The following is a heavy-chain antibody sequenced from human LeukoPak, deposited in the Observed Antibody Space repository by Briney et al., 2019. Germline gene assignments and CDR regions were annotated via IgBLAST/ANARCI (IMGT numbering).Heavy chain of an antibody. J-gene: IGHJ4*02. CDR3: AKDRYSSGENSNFDN. CDR1: GFTFDDYA. Sequence: GGSLRLSCAASGFTFDDYAMHWVRQAPGKGLEWVSGISWNSGSIGYADSVKGRFTISRDNAKNSLYLQMNSLRAEDMALYYCAKDRYSSGENSNFDNWGQGTLVTVSS. D-gene: IGHD6-19*01. V-gene: IGHV3-9*03. CDR2: ISWNSGSI.